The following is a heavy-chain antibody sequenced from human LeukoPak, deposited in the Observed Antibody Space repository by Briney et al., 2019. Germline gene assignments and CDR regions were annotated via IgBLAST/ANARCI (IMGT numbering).Heavy chain of an antibody. CDR3: ARGRGTSGSNRDFYYYYYMDV. Sequence: GASVKVSCKASGYIFTDYAIHLLRQAPGQRPEWMGWMNASNGNTKYSQKFQGRITLIRDTSAATAYMELSSLRHDDLAVYYCARGRGTSGSNRDFYYYYYMDVWGKGTTVTVSS. J-gene: IGHJ6*03. CDR2: MNASNGNT. CDR1: GYIFTDYA. V-gene: IGHV1-3*01. D-gene: IGHD2-15*01.